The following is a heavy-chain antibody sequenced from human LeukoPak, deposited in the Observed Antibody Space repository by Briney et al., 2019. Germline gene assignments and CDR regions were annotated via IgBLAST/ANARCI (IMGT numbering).Heavy chain of an antibody. CDR2: INHSGST. CDR3: ARLHIVVVPAAPTDYYYMDV. V-gene: IGHV4-34*01. Sequence: PETLSLTCAVYGGSFSGYYWSWIRQPPGKGLEWIGEINHSGSTNYNPSLKSRVTISVDTSKNQFSLKLSSVTAADTAVYYCARLHIVVVPAAPTDYYYMDVWGKGTTVTVSS. J-gene: IGHJ6*03. CDR1: GGSFSGYY. D-gene: IGHD2-2*01.